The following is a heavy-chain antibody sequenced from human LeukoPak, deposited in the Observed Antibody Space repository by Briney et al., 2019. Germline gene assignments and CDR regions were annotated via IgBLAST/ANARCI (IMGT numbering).Heavy chain of an antibody. CDR1: GGSISSSSYY. D-gene: IGHD3-3*01. Sequence: PSETLSLTCTVSGGSISSSSYYWGWIRQPPGKGLEWIGSIYYSGSTYYNPSLKSRVTISVDTSKNQFSLKLSSVTAADTAVYYCATTRSNDFCSGYPDYWGQGTLVTVSS. CDR3: ATTRSNDFCSGYPDY. V-gene: IGHV4-39*01. CDR2: IYYSGST. J-gene: IGHJ4*02.